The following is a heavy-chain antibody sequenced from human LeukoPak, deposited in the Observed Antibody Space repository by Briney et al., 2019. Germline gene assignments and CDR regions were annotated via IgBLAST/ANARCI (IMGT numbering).Heavy chain of an antibody. D-gene: IGHD3-3*01. CDR3: ARGQRITIFGVVIMDSWFDP. V-gene: IGHV4-59*08. Sequence: PSETLSLTCTVSGGSISSYYWSWIRQPPGKGLEWIGYIYYSGSTYYNPSLKSRVTISVDTSKNQFSLKLSSVTAADTAVYYCARGQRITIFGVVIMDSWFDPWGQGTLVTVSS. CDR2: IYYSGST. CDR1: GGSISSYY. J-gene: IGHJ5*02.